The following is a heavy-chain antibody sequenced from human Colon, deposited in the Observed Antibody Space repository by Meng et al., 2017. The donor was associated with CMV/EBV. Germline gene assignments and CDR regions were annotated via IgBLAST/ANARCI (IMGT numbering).Heavy chain of an antibody. V-gene: IGHV3-9*01. D-gene: IGHD3-22*01. J-gene: IGHJ6*02. CDR3: ARVENPFTYDSSGYYREGYYYYYGMDV. CDR2: ISWNSGSV. Sequence: SLKISCAASGFTFDDYTMHWVRQAPGKGLEWVSSISWNSGSVAYGDSVKCRFTISRDNAKNSLYLQMNSLRAEDTAVYYCARVENPFTYDSSGYYREGYYYYYGMDVWGQGTTVTVSS. CDR1: GFTFDDYT.